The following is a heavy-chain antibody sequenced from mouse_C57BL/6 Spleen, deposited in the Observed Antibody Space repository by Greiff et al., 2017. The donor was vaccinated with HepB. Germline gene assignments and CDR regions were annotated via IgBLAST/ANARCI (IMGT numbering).Heavy chain of an antibody. V-gene: IGHV1-15*01. CDR1: GYTFTDYE. J-gene: IGHJ4*01. Sequence: QVQLQQSGAELVRPGASVTLSCKASGYTFTDYEMHWVKQTPVHGLEWIGAIDPETGGTAYNQKFKGKAILTADKSSSTAYMELRSLTSEDSAVYYCTRGYDYEGAMDYWGQGTSVTVSS. CDR3: TRGYDYEGAMDY. D-gene: IGHD2-4*01. CDR2: IDPETGGT.